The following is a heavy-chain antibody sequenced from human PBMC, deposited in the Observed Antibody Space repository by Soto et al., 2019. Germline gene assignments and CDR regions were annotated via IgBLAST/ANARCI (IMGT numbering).Heavy chain of an antibody. Sequence: SVKVSCKASGGTFSSYTISWVRQAPGQGLEWMGRIIPILGIANYAQKFQGRVTITGDKSTSTAYMELSSLRSEDTAVYYCARDLTPPASNWFDPWCQGTLVTVSS. D-gene: IGHD7-27*01. CDR1: GGTFSSYT. J-gene: IGHJ5*02. CDR3: ARDLTPPASNWFDP. CDR2: IIPILGIA. V-gene: IGHV1-69*04.